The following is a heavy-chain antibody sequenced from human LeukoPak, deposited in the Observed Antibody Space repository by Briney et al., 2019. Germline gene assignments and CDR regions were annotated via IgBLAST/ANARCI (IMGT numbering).Heavy chain of an antibody. J-gene: IGHJ4*02. V-gene: IGHV3-30*04. D-gene: IGHD4-23*01. Sequence: PGGSLRLSCAASGFAFRSYAMHWVRQAPSKGLEWVAVISYDGSNEYYAVSVKGRFTISRDNSKNTLYLQMNSLRPEDTAMYYCARENVGTLYFDYWGRGTLVTVSS. CDR1: GFAFRSYA. CDR3: ARENVGTLYFDY. CDR2: ISYDGSNE.